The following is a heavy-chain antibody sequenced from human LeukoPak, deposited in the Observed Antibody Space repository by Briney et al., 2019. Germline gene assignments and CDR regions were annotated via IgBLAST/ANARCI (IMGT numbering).Heavy chain of an antibody. CDR1: GGSFSGNY. Sequence: PSETLSLTCVVYGGSFSGNYWSWIRQSPGKGLEWIGEINHSGSNNYNPSLKRRVTISIDTSKNQFSLKVRSVTAADTAVYYCVRPSKYSGMDVWGKGTPVTVSS. CDR3: VRPSKYSGMDV. CDR2: INHSGSN. J-gene: IGHJ6*04. V-gene: IGHV4-34*01. D-gene: IGHD6-6*01.